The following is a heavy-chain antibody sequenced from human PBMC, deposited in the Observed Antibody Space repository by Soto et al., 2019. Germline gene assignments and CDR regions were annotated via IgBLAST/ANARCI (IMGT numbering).Heavy chain of an antibody. V-gene: IGHV1-58*01. J-gene: IGHJ6*02. CDR3: AAGTGTTGYGMDV. Sequence: ASVKVSCKASGFTFTSSAVQWARQARGQRLEWIGWIVVGSGNTNYAQKFQERVTITRDMSTSTAYMELSSLRSEDTAVYYCAAGTGTTGYGMDVWGQGTTVTVSS. CDR2: IVVGSGNT. CDR1: GFTFTSSA. D-gene: IGHD1-7*01.